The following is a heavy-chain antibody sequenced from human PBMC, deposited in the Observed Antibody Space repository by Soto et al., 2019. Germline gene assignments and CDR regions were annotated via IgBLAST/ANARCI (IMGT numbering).Heavy chain of an antibody. V-gene: IGHV1-2*02. D-gene: IGHD6-19*01. CDR1: GYTFSGFY. Sequence: ASVKVSCKASGYTFSGFYMYWVRQAPGQGLEWMGWINPNSGRTKSAEKFQGRVTMTRDTSISTAYMELSRQTSDDTAVYYCASAAVTGTAGLDFWGQGTQVTVSS. J-gene: IGHJ4*02. CDR2: INPNSGRT. CDR3: ASAAVTGTAGLDF.